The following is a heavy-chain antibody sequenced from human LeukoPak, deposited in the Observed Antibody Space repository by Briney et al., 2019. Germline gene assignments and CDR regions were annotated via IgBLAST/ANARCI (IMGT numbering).Heavy chain of an antibody. CDR2: IRSGGTTI. V-gene: IGHV3-48*03. CDR1: GFTFSSYE. J-gene: IGHJ4*02. CDR3: ARDKGSDGIDF. D-gene: IGHD1-26*01. Sequence: PGGSLRLSCAASGFTFSSYEMNWVRQAPGKGLQWISYIRSGGTTIDYADSVKGRFTISRDDAENSLYLQMNSPRAEDTAVYYCARDKGSDGIDFWGQGTLVTVSS.